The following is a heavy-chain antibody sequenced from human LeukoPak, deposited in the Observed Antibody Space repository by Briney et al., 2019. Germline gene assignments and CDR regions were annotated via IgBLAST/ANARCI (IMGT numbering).Heavy chain of an antibody. CDR3: ARRCDVGLLVGYYYGMDV. J-gene: IGHJ6*02. D-gene: IGHD3-22*01. CDR2: ISAYNGNT. CDR1: GYTFTSYG. V-gene: IGHV1-18*01. Sequence: ASVKVSCKASGYTFTSYGIGWVRQAPGQGLEWMGWISAYNGNTNYAQKLQGRVTMTTDTSTSTAYMELRSLRSDDTAVYYCARRCDVGLLVGYYYGMDVWGQGTTVTVSS.